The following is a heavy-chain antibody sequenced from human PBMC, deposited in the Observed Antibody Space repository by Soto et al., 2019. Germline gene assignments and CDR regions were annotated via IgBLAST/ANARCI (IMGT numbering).Heavy chain of an antibody. CDR3: ARDYYGDYRFDGMDV. Sequence: EVQLLESGGDLIQPGGSLRLSCVASGLTFGSRAMSWVRQSPGEGLEWVSTITDTGGDAKYADSVRGRFAISRDNSKNTLYLQMNSLRAEDTAVYYCARDYYGDYRFDGMDVWGQGTTVTVSS. D-gene: IGHD4-17*01. V-gene: IGHV3-23*01. J-gene: IGHJ6*02. CDR1: GLTFGSRA. CDR2: ITDTGGDA.